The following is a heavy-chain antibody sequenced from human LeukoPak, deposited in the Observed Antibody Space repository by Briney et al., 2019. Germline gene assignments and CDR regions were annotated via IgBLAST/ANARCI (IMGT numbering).Heavy chain of an antibody. V-gene: IGHV3-23*01. CDR2: ISGSGGST. CDR1: GFTFSSYA. J-gene: IGHJ4*02. CDR3: HLAVIGAVADPFDY. D-gene: IGHD6-19*01. Sequence: PGGSLRLSCAASGFTFSSYAMSWVRQAPGKGLEWVSAISGSGGSTYYADSVKGRFTISRDNSKNTLYLQMNCLRAEDTAVYYCHLAVIGAVADPFDYWGQGTLVTVSS.